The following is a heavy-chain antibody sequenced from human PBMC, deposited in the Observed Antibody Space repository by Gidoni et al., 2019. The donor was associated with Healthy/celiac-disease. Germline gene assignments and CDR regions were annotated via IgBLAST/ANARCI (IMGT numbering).Heavy chain of an antibody. D-gene: IGHD3-10*01. CDR1: GGSFSGYY. CDR2: INHSGST. J-gene: IGHJ4*02. Sequence: QVQLQQWGAGLLKPSETLSLTCAVYGGSFSGYYWSWIRQPQGKGLEWIGEINHSGSTNYNPSLKSRVTISVDTSKNQFSLKLSSVTAADTAVYYCARGRITMVRGVIRPPYFDYWGQGTLVTVSS. V-gene: IGHV4-34*01. CDR3: ARGRITMVRGVIRPPYFDY.